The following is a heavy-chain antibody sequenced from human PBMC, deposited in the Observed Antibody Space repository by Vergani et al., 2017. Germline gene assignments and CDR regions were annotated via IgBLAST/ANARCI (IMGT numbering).Heavy chain of an antibody. CDR3: TTDQPIYSNYGRYAFDI. J-gene: IGHJ3*02. CDR2: IKSKTDGGTT. V-gene: IGHV3-15*01. CDR1: GFTFSNAW. D-gene: IGHD4-11*01. Sequence: EVQLLESGGGLVKPGGSLRLSCAASGFTFSNAWMSWVRQAPGKGLEWVGRIKSKTDGGTTDYAAPVKGRFTISRDDSKNTLYLQMNSLKTEDTAVYYCTTDQPIYSNYGRYAFDIWGQGTMVTVSS.